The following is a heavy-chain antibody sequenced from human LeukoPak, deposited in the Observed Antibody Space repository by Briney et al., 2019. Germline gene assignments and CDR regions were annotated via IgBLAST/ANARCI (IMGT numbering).Heavy chain of an antibody. J-gene: IGHJ4*02. CDR1: GFAFSTYA. CDR2: ISGSGGYT. D-gene: IGHD6-13*01. V-gene: IGHV3-23*01. CDR3: ARMPGTALEIDY. Sequence: GGSLRLSCAASGFAFSTYAMSWVRQAPGKGLEWVSAISGSGGYTYHADSVKGRFTISRDNSKNTLYLQMNSLRAEDTAVYYCARMPGTALEIDYWGQGTLVTVPS.